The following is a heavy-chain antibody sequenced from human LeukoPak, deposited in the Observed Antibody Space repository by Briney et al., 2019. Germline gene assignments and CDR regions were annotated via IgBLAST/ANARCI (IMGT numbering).Heavy chain of an antibody. CDR1: GFTFSSYA. CDR3: ARDLSPVVRASPMGY. D-gene: IGHD3-10*01. Sequence: GGSLRLSCAASGFTFSSYAMTWVRQAPGKGLEWVSAISGSGGSTYYADSVKGRFTISSDTSKNTLYLQMNSLRAEDTAVYYCARDLSPVVRASPMGYWGQGTPVTVSS. V-gene: IGHV3-23*01. J-gene: IGHJ4*02. CDR2: ISGSGGST.